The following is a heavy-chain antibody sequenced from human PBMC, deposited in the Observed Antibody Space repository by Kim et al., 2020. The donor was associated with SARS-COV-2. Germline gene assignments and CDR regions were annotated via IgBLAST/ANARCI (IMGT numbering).Heavy chain of an antibody. D-gene: IGHD6-19*01. J-gene: IGHJ4*02. CDR3: AKEYRPSQWLGLYYFDY. CDR1: GFTFSSYA. V-gene: IGHV3-23*01. Sequence: EGSLRLSCAASGFTFSSYAMSWVRQAPGKGLEWVSAISGSGGSTYYADSVKGRFTISRDNSKNTLYLQMNSLRAEDTAVYYCAKEYRPSQWLGLYYFDYWGQGTLVTVSS. CDR2: ISGSGGST.